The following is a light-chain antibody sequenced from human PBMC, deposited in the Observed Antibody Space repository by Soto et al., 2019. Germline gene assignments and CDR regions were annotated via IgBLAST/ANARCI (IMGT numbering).Light chain of an antibody. CDR1: QRIGTH. Sequence: DIQMTQSPSSLSASVGDRVTITCRTSQRIGTHLNWYHEKPGKAPKLLIYAASSLQSGVPSRFSGSGSGTDFTLTISSLHPEDVATYYCQQSYSTPWTFGQGTKVEIK. J-gene: IGKJ1*01. CDR2: AAS. CDR3: QQSYSTPWT. V-gene: IGKV1-39*01.